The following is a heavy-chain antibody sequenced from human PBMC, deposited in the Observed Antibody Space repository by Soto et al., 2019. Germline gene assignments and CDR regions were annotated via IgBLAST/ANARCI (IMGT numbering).Heavy chain of an antibody. CDR3: AKDRNYPRDQFHN. D-gene: IGHD1-7*01. Sequence: GGSLRLSCAASGLTFNNYAMIWGRLAPGKGLEWVSAISAISQGIYYADSVKGRFIIPRDSSKNTVFLHMDSLTAEDTAVYYCAKDRNYPRDQFHNLGQGTLVTVSS. V-gene: IGHV3-23*01. J-gene: IGHJ4*02. CDR2: ISAISQGI. CDR1: GLTFNNYA.